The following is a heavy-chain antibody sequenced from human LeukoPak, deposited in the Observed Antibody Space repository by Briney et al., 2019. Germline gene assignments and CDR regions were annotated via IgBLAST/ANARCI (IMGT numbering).Heavy chain of an antibody. V-gene: IGHV3-11*01. D-gene: IGHD3-22*01. CDR3: ARDSLLYYYDSSGGLDY. Sequence: PGGSLRLSCAASGFTFSDYYMSWIRQAPGKGLEWVSYISSSGSTIYYADSVKGRFTISRDNAKNSLYLQMNSLRAEDTAGYYCARDSLLYYYDSSGGLDYWGQGTLVTVSS. CDR1: GFTFSDYY. J-gene: IGHJ4*02. CDR2: ISSSGSTI.